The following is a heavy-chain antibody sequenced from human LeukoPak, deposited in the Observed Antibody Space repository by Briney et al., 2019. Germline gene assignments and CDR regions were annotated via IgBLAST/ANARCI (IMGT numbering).Heavy chain of an antibody. CDR3: ARANYDFWSGSYFDY. CDR1: GGTFSSYA. D-gene: IGHD3-3*01. J-gene: IGHJ4*02. V-gene: IGHV1-69*13. Sequence: GASVKVSCKASGGTFSSYAISWVRPAPGQGLEWMGGIIPIFGTANYAQKFQGRVTITADESTSTAYMELSSLRSEDTAVYYCARANYDFWSGSYFDYWGQGTLVTVSS. CDR2: IIPIFGTA.